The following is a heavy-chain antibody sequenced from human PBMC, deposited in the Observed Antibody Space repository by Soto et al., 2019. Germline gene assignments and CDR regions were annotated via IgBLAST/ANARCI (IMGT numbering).Heavy chain of an antibody. CDR1: GFTVSSNY. Sequence: PGGSLRLSCAASGFTVSSNYMSWVRQAPGKGLEWVSVIYSGGSTYYADSVKGRFTISRDNSKNTLYLQMNSLRAEDTAVYYCARDLPDSYYYGMDVWGQATTVTVSS. D-gene: IGHD3-3*01. CDR3: ARDLPDSYYYGMDV. CDR2: IYSGGST. J-gene: IGHJ6*02. V-gene: IGHV3-53*01.